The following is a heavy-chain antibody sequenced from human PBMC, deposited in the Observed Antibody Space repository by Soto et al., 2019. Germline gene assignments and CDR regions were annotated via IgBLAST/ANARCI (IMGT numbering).Heavy chain of an antibody. D-gene: IGHD3-16*01. J-gene: IGHJ4*02. CDR1: GFTFSSHG. CDR3: AKDRVESGLGEVDY. CDR2: ISYDGSKK. V-gene: IGHV3-30*18. Sequence: GGSLRLSCAASGFTFSSHGMHWVRQAPGKGLEWMAVISYDGSKKYYVDSVKGRFTISRDNSKNTLYLQMNSLRAEDTAVYHCAKDRVESGLGEVDYWGQGTLVTVSS.